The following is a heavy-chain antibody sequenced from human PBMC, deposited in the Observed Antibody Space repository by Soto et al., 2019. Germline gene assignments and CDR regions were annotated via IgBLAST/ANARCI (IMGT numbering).Heavy chain of an antibody. CDR1: GVSFSGYF. CDR3: VRDTYNYNSRYFDY. D-gene: IGHD1-1*01. Sequence: SETLSLTCTVSGVSFSGYFWTWIRHPPGKGLEWLAEINHSGITNYNPSVESRVSMSVDTSKSQFSLRLYSVTAADTAVYYCVRDTYNYNSRYFDYWGQGTLVTVSS. CDR2: INHSGIT. V-gene: IGHV4-34*01. J-gene: IGHJ4*02.